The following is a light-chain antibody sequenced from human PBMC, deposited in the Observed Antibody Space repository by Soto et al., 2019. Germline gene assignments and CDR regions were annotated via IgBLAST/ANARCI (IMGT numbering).Light chain of an antibody. V-gene: IGLV2-14*01. J-gene: IGLJ1*01. CDR3: SSSTGSSTLYV. Sequence: QSALTQPASVSGSPGQSITISCTGTSSDVGGYNYVSWYQQHPGKAPKLMIYDVSNRPSGVSNRFSGSKSGNTASLTISGLQAEDDADYYCSSSTGSSTLYVFGTGTKLTVL. CDR1: SSDVGGYNY. CDR2: DVS.